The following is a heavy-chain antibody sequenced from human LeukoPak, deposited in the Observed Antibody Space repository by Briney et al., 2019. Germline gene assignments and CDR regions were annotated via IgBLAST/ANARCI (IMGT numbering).Heavy chain of an antibody. Sequence: GGSLRLSCAASGFTFSSYWMHWVRQAPGKGLMWVSRINSDGSSTSYADSVKGRFTISRDNAENTLYLQMNSLRAEDTAVYYCARASHYGSGNYGAFDIWGQGTMVTVSS. CDR3: ARASHYGSGNYGAFDI. J-gene: IGHJ3*02. CDR1: GFTFSSYW. V-gene: IGHV3-74*01. D-gene: IGHD3-10*01. CDR2: INSDGSST.